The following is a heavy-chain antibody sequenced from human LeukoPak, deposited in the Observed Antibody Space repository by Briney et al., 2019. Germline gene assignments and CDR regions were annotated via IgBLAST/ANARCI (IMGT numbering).Heavy chain of an antibody. J-gene: IGHJ4*02. Sequence: ASVKVSCKASGYTFTGYYMHWVRQAPGQGLEWMGWINPNSGGTNYAQKFQGRVTVTRDTSISTAYMELSRLRSDDTAVYYCARGPAVEMATIDFDYWGQGTLVTVSS. CDR2: INPNSGGT. V-gene: IGHV1-2*02. CDR1: GYTFTGYY. D-gene: IGHD5-24*01. CDR3: ARGPAVEMATIDFDY.